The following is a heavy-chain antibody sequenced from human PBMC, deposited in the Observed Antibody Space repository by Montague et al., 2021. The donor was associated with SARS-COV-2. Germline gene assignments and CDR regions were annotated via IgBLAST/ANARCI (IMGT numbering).Heavy chain of an antibody. CDR1: VGSISNYY. V-gene: IGHV4-59*01. D-gene: IGHD2-21*02. CDR3: ARAYCGGDCLVGP. J-gene: IGHJ5*02. Sequence: SETLSLTCTVSVGSISNYYWTWIRQPPGKGLEWIGYIYDSGSANYNPSLKSRSTISVDTSNNQFSLRLSSVTAADTAVYYCARAYCGGDCLVGPWGQGILVTVSS. CDR2: IYDSGSA.